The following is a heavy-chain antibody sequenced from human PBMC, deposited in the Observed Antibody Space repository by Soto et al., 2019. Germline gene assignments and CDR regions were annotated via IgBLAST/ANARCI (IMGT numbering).Heavy chain of an antibody. CDR1: GCTLSSYT. D-gene: IGHD4-17*01. Sequence: EASVKVSCTASGCTLSSYTFSWVRQAPGQGLEWMGIIIPSGGVTNYAKKFQGRVTITVDTSTSTAYMELNSLRYEDTAVYYCARSFGYGDYVGAFDIWGQGTMVTVSS. J-gene: IGHJ3*02. CDR2: IIPSGGVT. CDR3: ARSFGYGDYVGAFDI. V-gene: IGHV1-69*02.